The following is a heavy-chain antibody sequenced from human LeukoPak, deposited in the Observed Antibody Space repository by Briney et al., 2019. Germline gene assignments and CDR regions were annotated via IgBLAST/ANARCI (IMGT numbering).Heavy chain of an antibody. D-gene: IGHD6-19*01. CDR2: INPNSGGT. CDR3: ARAVAGTPDY. J-gene: IGHJ4*02. CDR1: GYTFTGYY. Sequence: ASVKVSCXASGYTFTGYYMHWVRQAPGQGLGWTGRINPNSGGTNYAQKFQGRVTMTRDTSISTAYMELSRLRSDDTAVYYCARAVAGTPDYWGQGTLVTVSS. V-gene: IGHV1-2*06.